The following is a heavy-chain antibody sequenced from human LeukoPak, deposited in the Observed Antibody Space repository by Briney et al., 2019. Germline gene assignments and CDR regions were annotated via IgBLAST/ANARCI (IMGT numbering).Heavy chain of an antibody. CDR3: ARRGGSGRAFDY. CDR1: GASISGGTYY. J-gene: IGHJ4*02. D-gene: IGHD1-26*01. CDR2: IYYTGST. V-gene: IGHV4-39*01. Sequence: PSETLPLTCSVSGASISGGTYYWGWIRQPPGKGLEWIGSIYYTGSTYDNPSLKSRVTISVDTSRNQFSLKLSSVTAADTAVYYCARRGGSGRAFDYWGQGTLVTVSS.